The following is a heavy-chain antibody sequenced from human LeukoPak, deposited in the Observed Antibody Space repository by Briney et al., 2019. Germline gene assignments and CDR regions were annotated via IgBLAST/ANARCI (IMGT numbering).Heavy chain of an antibody. V-gene: IGHV3-30*04. Sequence: TGGSLRLSCAASGFTFSSYAMHWVRQAPGKGLEWVAVISFDGSNKNFADSVKGRFTVSRDNSKNTLYLQMNSLRAEDSAVYYCAKDLGSRPRYWYFDLWGRGTLVTVSS. J-gene: IGHJ2*01. CDR3: AKDLGSRPRYWYFDL. CDR1: GFTFSSYA. D-gene: IGHD3-10*01. CDR2: ISFDGSNK.